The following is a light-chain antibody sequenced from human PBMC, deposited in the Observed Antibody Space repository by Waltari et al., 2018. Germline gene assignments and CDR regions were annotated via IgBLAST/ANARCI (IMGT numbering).Light chain of an antibody. Sequence: DIQMTQSPSSLSASVGDRVTITCRACQSISSYLNWYQQKPGKAPKLLIYAASSLQSGVPSRVSGSGAGTDFTLTISSLQPEDFATYYCQQSYSTPWTFGQGTKVEIK. CDR1: QSISSY. CDR3: QQSYSTPWT. J-gene: IGKJ1*01. V-gene: IGKV1-39*01. CDR2: AAS.